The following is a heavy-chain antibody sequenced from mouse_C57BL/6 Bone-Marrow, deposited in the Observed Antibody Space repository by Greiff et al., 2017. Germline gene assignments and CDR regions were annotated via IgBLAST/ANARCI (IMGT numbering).Heavy chain of an antibody. J-gene: IGHJ1*03. Sequence: VQLQQPGAELVKPGASVKMSCKASGYTFTSYWITWVKQRPGQGLEWIGDIYPGSGSTNYNEKFKSKATLTVDTSSSTAYMQLSSLPSEDSAVYYCARWDDYYWYFDVWGTGTTVTVSS. CDR1: GYTFTSYW. CDR2: IYPGSGST. D-gene: IGHD2-4*01. CDR3: ARWDDYYWYFDV. V-gene: IGHV1-55*01.